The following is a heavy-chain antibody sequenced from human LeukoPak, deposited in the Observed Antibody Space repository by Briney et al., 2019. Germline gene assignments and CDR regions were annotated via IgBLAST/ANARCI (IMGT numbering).Heavy chain of an antibody. J-gene: IGHJ4*02. D-gene: IGHD5-18*01. CDR1: GFTFSSYW. CDR3: AKVEIQLWLQYYFDY. CDR2: IKQDGSEK. V-gene: IGHV3-7*01. Sequence: GGSLRLSCAASGFTFSSYWMSWVRQAPGKGLEWVANIKQDGSEKYYVDSVKGRFTISRDNAKNSLYLQMNSLRAEDTAVYYCAKVEIQLWLQYYFDYWGQGTLVTVSS.